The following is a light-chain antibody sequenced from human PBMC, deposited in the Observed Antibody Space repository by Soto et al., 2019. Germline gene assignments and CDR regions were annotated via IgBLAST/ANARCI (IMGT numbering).Light chain of an antibody. CDR2: AAS. Sequence: DIQLTESPASLSACVGDRVRISCRASQGISTYLAWFQQKPGKVPKRLIYAASSLQSGVPSRFSGSGSGTEFTLTISSLQPEDFATYYCLQHNSYPRTFGQGTKV. V-gene: IGKV1-17*01. CDR3: LQHNSYPRT. J-gene: IGKJ1*01. CDR1: QGISTY.